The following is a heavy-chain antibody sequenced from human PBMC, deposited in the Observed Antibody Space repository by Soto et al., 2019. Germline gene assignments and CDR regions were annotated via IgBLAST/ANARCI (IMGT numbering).Heavy chain of an antibody. CDR2: IDPSDSYT. Sequence: RGESLKISCKGSGYSFTSYWISWVRQMPWKGLEWMGRIDPSDSYTNYSPSFQGHVTISADKSISTAYLQWSSLKASDTAIYYCARVGIDTLLYGSGSPWVPNFQQWGQGTLVTVYS. CDR1: GYSFTSYW. CDR3: ARVGIDTLLYGSGSPWVPNFQQ. V-gene: IGHV5-10-1*01. D-gene: IGHD3-10*01. J-gene: IGHJ1*01.